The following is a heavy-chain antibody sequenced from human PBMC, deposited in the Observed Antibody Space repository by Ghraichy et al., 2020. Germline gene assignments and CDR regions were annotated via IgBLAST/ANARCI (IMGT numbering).Heavy chain of an antibody. CDR3: ARGKAAAGTGGYYFDY. Sequence: SETLSLTCAVYGGSFSGYYWSWIRQPPGKGLEWIGEINHSGSTNYNPSLKSRVTISVDTSKNQFSLKLSSVTAADTAVYYCARGKAAAGTGGYYFDYWGQGTLVTVSS. CDR2: INHSGST. CDR1: GGSFSGYY. D-gene: IGHD6-13*01. V-gene: IGHV4-34*01. J-gene: IGHJ4*02.